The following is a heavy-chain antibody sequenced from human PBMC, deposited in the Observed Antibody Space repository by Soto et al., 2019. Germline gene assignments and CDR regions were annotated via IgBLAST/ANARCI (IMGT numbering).Heavy chain of an antibody. V-gene: IGHV1-69*13. Sequence: GASVKVSCKASGGTFSSYAISWVRQAPGQGLEWMGGIIPIFGTANYAQKFQGRVTITADESTSTAYMELSSLRSEDTAVYYCARSKTWIQPAYDAFDIWGQGTMVTVSS. CDR3: ARSKTWIQPAYDAFDI. CDR1: GGTFSSYA. D-gene: IGHD5-18*01. CDR2: IIPIFGTA. J-gene: IGHJ3*02.